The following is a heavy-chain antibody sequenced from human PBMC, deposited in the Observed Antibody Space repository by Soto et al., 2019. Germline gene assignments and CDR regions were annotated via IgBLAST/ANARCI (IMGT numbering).Heavy chain of an antibody. V-gene: IGHV3-43*01. J-gene: IGHJ2*01. Sequence: PGGSLRLSCAASGFTFDDYTIHWVRQAPGKGLEWVSLISWDGSSTYYADSVKGRFTLSRDNSRNSLYLQMNSLRTEDNALYYSAKRGVGATILYWYFDLWGRGTLVTVSS. CDR1: GFTFDDYT. D-gene: IGHD5-12*01. CDR3: AKRGVGATILYWYFDL. CDR2: ISWDGSST.